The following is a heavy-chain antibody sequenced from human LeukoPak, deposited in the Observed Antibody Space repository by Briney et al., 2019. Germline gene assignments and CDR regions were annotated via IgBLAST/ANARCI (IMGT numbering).Heavy chain of an antibody. Sequence: PGRSLRLSCAASGFSFNDYAMHWVRLAPGKGLEWVSGISWNSANVGYADSVKGRFTISRDNAKNSLYLQMNSLRSEDSALYYCGKDLSYGFLGRWGQGTLVTVSS. CDR2: ISWNSANV. V-gene: IGHV3-9*01. CDR1: GFSFNDYA. J-gene: IGHJ4*02. D-gene: IGHD5-18*01. CDR3: GKDLSYGFLGR.